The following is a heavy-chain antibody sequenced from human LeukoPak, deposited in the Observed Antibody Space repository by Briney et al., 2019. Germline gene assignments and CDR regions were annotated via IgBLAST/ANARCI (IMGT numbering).Heavy chain of an antibody. CDR1: GFTFSDSD. CDR3: ARGAYSSGWYGLDY. D-gene: IGHD6-19*01. J-gene: IGHJ4*02. CDR2: IGTAGDP. Sequence: GGSLTLSCAASGFTFSDSDMHWVRHATGKGLEWLSAIGTAGDPYYPGSVKGRFTISRENAKNSFYLQMYSLRAGDTAVYYCARGAYSSGWYGLDYWGEGTLVTVS. V-gene: IGHV3-13*05.